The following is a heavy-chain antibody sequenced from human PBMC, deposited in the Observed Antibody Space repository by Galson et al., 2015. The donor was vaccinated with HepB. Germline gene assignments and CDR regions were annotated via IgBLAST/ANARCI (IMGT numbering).Heavy chain of an antibody. J-gene: IGHJ6*02. CDR3: ARGAEEQQLVRAYYYGMDV. Sequence: CAISGDSVSSNSAAWNWIRQSPSRGLEWLGRTYYRSKWYNDYAVSVKSRITINPDTSKNQFSLQLNSVTPEDTAVYYCARGAEEQQLVRAYYYGMDVWGQGTTVTVSS. V-gene: IGHV6-1*01. D-gene: IGHD6-13*01. CDR2: TYYRSKWYN. CDR1: GDSVSSNSAA.